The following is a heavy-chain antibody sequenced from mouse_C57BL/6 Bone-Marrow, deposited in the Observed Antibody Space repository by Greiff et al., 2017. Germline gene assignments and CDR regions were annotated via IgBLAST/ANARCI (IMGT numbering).Heavy chain of an antibody. CDR3: ASTCFYYYGSRGAMDY. CDR1: GYTFTSYW. CDR2: INPSSGYT. D-gene: IGHD1-1*01. Sequence: VQLQQSGPELAKPGASVKLSCKASGYTFTSYWMHWVKQRPGQGLEWIGYINPSSGYTKSNQKFKDKATLTADKSSSTAYMQLSILTYEDSAVYYCASTCFYYYGSRGAMDYWGRGNSVTVSS. V-gene: IGHV1-7*01. J-gene: IGHJ4*01.